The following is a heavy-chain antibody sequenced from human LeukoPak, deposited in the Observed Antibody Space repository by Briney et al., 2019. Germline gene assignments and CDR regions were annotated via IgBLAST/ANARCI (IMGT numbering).Heavy chain of an antibody. J-gene: IGHJ4*02. D-gene: IGHD3-9*01. CDR3: ARGASIRYFALMVKYYFDY. CDR1: GFTFSSYS. Sequence: GGSLRLSCAASGFTFSSYSMNWVRQAPGKGLEWVSSISSSSSYIYYADSVKGRFTISRDNAKNSLYLQMNSLRAEDTAVYYCARGASIRYFALMVKYYFDYWGQGTLVTVSS. V-gene: IGHV3-21*01. CDR2: ISSSSSYI.